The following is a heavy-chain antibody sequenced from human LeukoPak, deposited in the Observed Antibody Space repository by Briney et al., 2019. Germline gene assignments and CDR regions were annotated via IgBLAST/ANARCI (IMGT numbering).Heavy chain of an antibody. CDR1: GYTFTSYY. J-gene: IGHJ3*02. Sequence: ASVKVSCKASGYTFTSYYMHWVRQAPGQGLEWMGIINPSGGSTSYAQKFQGRVTMTRDMSTSTVYMELSSLRSEDTAVYYCARDRGDYYDSSGYDSAFDIWGQGTMVTVSS. V-gene: IGHV1-46*01. CDR2: INPSGGST. CDR3: ARDRGDYYDSSGYDSAFDI. D-gene: IGHD3-22*01.